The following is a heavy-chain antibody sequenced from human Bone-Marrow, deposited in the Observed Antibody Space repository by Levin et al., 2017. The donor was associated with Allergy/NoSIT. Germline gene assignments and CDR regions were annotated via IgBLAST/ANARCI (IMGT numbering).Heavy chain of an antibody. CDR1: GYNFTANY. D-gene: IGHD3-16*01. V-gene: IGHV1-2*02. CDR2: INPNSGVT. J-gene: IGHJ6*02. Sequence: GASVKVSCKASGYNFTANYIHWVRLAPGQGLEWMGWINPNSGVTNFAQKFQGRVTMTRDTSISTVYMELSRLTSDDTAVYYCARGGGRLGGHYYYYYGMDVWGQGTTVTVSS. CDR3: ARGGGRLGGHYYYYYGMDV.